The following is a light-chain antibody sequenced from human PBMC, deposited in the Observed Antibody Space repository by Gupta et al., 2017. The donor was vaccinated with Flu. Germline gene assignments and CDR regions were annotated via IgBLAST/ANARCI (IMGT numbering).Light chain of an antibody. Sequence: LVLTQSPSASASLGASVQLTCTLSTGHSRYAIAWHQPQPEKGPRYLMKLNSDGSHTKGDGIPDLFSGSSSGAERYLTIASLQTEDEADYYCQTWGTGIRVFGGGTKLTVL. CDR3: QTWGTGIRV. CDR1: TGHSRYA. CDR2: LNSDGSH. J-gene: IGLJ3*02. V-gene: IGLV4-69*01.